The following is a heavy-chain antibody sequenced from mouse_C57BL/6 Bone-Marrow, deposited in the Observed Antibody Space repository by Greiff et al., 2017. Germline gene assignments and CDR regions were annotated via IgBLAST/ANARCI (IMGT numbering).Heavy chain of an antibody. D-gene: IGHD1-1*01. J-gene: IGHJ3*01. V-gene: IGHV5-6*01. Sequence: EVQLVESGGDLVKPGGSLKLSCAASGFTFSSYGMSWVRQTPDKRLEWVATISSGGSYTYYPYSVKGRFTISRDNAKNTLYLQMSSLKSEDTAMYYCARHNTTVQFAYWGQGTLVTVSA. CDR3: ARHNTTVQFAY. CDR1: GFTFSSYG. CDR2: ISSGGSYT.